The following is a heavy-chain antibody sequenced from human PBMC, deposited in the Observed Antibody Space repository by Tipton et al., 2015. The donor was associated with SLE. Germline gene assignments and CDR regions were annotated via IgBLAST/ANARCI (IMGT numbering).Heavy chain of an antibody. Sequence: GSLRLSCAASGFTFSSYDIIWVRQAPGKGLEWVSYISSSDTTIHFADSVKGRFTISRDNVKNSVYLQMNSLRAEDTAVYYCAREETNYYGSGSYYIARGMDVWGQGTTVTVSS. CDR3: AREETNYYGSGSYYIARGMDV. V-gene: IGHV3-48*03. J-gene: IGHJ6*02. CDR2: ISSSDTTI. D-gene: IGHD3-10*01. CDR1: GFTFSSYD.